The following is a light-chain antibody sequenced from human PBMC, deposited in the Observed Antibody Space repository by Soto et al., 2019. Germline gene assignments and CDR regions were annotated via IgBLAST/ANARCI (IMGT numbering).Light chain of an antibody. CDR3: QQRNIWPPVT. J-gene: IGKJ5*01. CDR2: GAF. CDR1: HSVSTY. V-gene: IGKV3-11*01. Sequence: EIVLTQSPATLSLSPCERAALSCSASHSVSTYLAWYQQTPGQAPRLLIYGAFNRATGIPARFSGSGSGTDFTLTISSLEPEDSAIYYCQQRNIWPPVTFGQGTRLEIK.